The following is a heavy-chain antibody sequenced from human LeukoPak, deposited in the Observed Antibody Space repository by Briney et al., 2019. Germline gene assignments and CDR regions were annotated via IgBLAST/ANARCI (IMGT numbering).Heavy chain of an antibody. CDR1: GLTFSSHW. CDR2: ITNDGSST. V-gene: IGHV3-74*01. Sequence: PGGSLRLSCAASGLTFSSHWMHWVRQTPGKGLVWVSRITNDGSSTTYADSVKGRFTISRDNSKNTQYLQMNSLRAEDTAVYYCAKDDGRYCSSTSCYSISGIDYWGQGTLVTVSS. CDR3: AKDDGRYCSSTSCYSISGIDY. D-gene: IGHD2-2*01. J-gene: IGHJ4*02.